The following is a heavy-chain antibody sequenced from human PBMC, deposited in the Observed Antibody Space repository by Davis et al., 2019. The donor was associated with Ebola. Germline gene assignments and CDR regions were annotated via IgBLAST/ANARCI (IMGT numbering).Heavy chain of an antibody. J-gene: IGHJ6*04. CDR3: ARDQRVAVAGTPWTLYYYYGMDV. CDR1: GFTVSSNY. CDR2: IYSGGST. V-gene: IGHV3-66*01. D-gene: IGHD6-19*01. Sequence: GGSLRLSCAASGFTVSSNYMSWVRQAPGKGLEWVSVIYSGGSTYYADSVKGRFTISRDNSKNPLYLQMNSLRAEDTAVYYCARDQRVAVAGTPWTLYYYYGMDVWGKGTTVTVSS.